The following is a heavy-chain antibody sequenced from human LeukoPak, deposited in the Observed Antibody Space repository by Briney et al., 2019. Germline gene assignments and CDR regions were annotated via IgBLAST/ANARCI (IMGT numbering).Heavy chain of an antibody. V-gene: IGHV4-34*01. CDR1: GGSFSGYY. CDR2: INHSGST. Sequence: SETLSLTCAVYGGSFSGYYWSWIRQPPGEGLEWIGEINHSGSTNYNPSLKSRVTISVDTSKNQFSLKLSSVTAADTAVYYCARGRLGIMDWGQGTLVTVSS. CDR3: ARGRLGIMD. D-gene: IGHD6-19*01. J-gene: IGHJ4*02.